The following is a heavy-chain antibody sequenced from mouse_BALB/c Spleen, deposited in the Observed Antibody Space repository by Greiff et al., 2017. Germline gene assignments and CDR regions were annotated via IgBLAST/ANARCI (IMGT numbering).Heavy chain of an antibody. D-gene: IGHD1-1*01. CDR3: ARSLRYVDV. CDR2: ISSGSSTI. V-gene: IGHV5-17*02. J-gene: IGHJ1*01. Sequence: EVKLVESGGGLVQPGGSRKLSCAASGFTFSSFGMHWVRQAPAKGLEWVAYISSGSSTIYYADTVKGRFTISRDNPKNTLFLQMTSLRSEDTTMYYCARSLRYVDVWGAGTTVTVSS. CDR1: GFTFSSFG.